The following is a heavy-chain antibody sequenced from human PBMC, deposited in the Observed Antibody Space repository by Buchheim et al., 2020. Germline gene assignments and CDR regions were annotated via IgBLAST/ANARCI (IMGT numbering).Heavy chain of an antibody. Sequence: QVQLVQSGAEVKKPGASVKVSCKASGYTFTGYYMHWVRQAPGQELEWMGWINPNSGGTKYAQKFQGRVTMTRDTSISTAYMELSRLSSDDTAVYYCAVNYYDASGFGHGMDVWGQGTT. J-gene: IGHJ6*02. CDR1: GYTFTGYY. D-gene: IGHD3-22*01. V-gene: IGHV1-2*02. CDR3: AVNYYDASGFGHGMDV. CDR2: INPNSGGT.